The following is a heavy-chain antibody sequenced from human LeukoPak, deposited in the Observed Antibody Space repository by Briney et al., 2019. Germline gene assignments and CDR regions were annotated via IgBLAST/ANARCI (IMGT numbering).Heavy chain of an antibody. CDR2: ISTDGSDK. CDR1: GFTFSNYG. Sequence: PGRSLRLSCAASGFTFSNYGLHWVRQAPGKGLEWVALISTDGSDKHYADSVRGRFTISRDNSKNTLYLQMNSLRAEDTAVYYCAKDSSSTWFGGDSKWGQGTLVTVSS. J-gene: IGHJ4*02. D-gene: IGHD3-10*01. CDR3: AKDSSSTWFGGDSK. V-gene: IGHV3-30*18.